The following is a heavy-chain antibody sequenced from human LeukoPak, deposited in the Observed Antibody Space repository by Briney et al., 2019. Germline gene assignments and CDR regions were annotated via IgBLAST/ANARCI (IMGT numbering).Heavy chain of an antibody. Sequence: GGSLTLSCAASGFTFSNYEMNWVRQAPGKGLEWVSYISSSGTTIHYADSVKGRFTISRDNAKNSLYLQMNTLRAEDTAVYYCATFTDYWGQGTLVTVSS. CDR3: ATFTDY. CDR2: ISSSGTTI. V-gene: IGHV3-48*03. CDR1: GFTFSNYE. J-gene: IGHJ4*02.